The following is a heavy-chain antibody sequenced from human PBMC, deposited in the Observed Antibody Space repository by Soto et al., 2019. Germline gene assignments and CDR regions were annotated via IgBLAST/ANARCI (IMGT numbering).Heavy chain of an antibody. V-gene: IGHV4-59*01. CDR2: IYYSGST. CDR1: GGSISSYY. Sequence: QVQLQESGPGLVKPSETLSLTCTVSGGSISSYYWSWIRQPPGKRLEWIGYIYYSGSTNHNPSLKGRATISVDTSKNQVSLELRSVAAADTAVYYCARDSGGSGYDWGQGTLVTVSS. D-gene: IGHD5-12*01. J-gene: IGHJ4*02. CDR3: ARDSGGSGYD.